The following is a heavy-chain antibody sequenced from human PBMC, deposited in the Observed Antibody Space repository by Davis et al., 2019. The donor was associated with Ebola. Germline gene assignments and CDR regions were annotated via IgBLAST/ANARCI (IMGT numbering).Heavy chain of an antibody. Sequence: PSETLSLTCTVSGGSVSSGSYYWSWIRQPPGKGLEWIGYIYYSGSTNYHPSLKSRVTISVDTSKNQFSLKLSSVTAADTAVYYCASNLGVCSGGSCYRSARSVWGQGTLVTVSS. J-gene: IGHJ4*02. D-gene: IGHD2-15*01. CDR1: GGSVSSGSYY. CDR2: IYYSGST. CDR3: ASNLGVCSGGSCYRSARSV. V-gene: IGHV4-61*01.